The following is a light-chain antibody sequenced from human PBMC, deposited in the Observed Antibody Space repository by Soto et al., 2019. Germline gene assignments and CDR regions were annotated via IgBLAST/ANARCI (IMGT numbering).Light chain of an antibody. Sequence: QSALTQPASVSESPGQSITISCTGTSRDVGAYNYVSWYQQCPGKAPKLMISEVSNRPSGISNRFSGSKSGNTASLTISGLQADDEADYYCSSYTSSNTVVFGTGTKLTVL. CDR3: SSYTSSNTVV. CDR1: SRDVGAYNY. V-gene: IGLV2-14*01. J-gene: IGLJ1*01. CDR2: EVS.